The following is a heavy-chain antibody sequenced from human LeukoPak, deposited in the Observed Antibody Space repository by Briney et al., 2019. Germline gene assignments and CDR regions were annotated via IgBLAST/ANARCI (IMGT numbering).Heavy chain of an antibody. CDR1: GYTFTSYG. J-gene: IGHJ4*02. V-gene: IGHV1-18*01. CDR2: ISAYNGNT. Sequence: ASVKVSCKASGYTFTSYGISWVRQAPGQGLEWMGWISAYNGNTNYAQKLQGRVTMTTDTSTSTAYMELRSLRSDDTAVYYCARDPPVRYSYGYGYWGQGTLVTVSS. D-gene: IGHD5-18*01. CDR3: ARDPPVRYSYGYGY.